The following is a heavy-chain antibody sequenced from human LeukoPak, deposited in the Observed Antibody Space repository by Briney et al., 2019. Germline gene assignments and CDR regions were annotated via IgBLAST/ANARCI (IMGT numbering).Heavy chain of an antibody. Sequence: GGSLRLSCAASGFTFSSYSMNWVRQAPGKGLEWVSSISSSSSYIYYADSVKGRFTISRDNAKNSLYLQMNSLRAEDTAVYYCATFGSSLAFDLWGQGTMVTVSS. J-gene: IGHJ3*01. CDR2: ISSSSSYI. D-gene: IGHD1-26*01. V-gene: IGHV3-21*01. CDR1: GFTFSSYS. CDR3: ATFGSSLAFDL.